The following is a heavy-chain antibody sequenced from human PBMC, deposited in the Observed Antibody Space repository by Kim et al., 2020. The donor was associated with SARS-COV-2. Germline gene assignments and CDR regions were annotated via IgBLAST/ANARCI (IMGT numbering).Heavy chain of an antibody. CDR3: ARYGSTSSLGGLGYYGLDV. J-gene: IGHJ6*02. D-gene: IGHD2-2*01. Sequence: RFTISRDNSKNTLYLQMNSLRAEDTAVYSCARYGSTSSLGGLGYYGLDVWGQGTTVTVSS. V-gene: IGHV3-30*01.